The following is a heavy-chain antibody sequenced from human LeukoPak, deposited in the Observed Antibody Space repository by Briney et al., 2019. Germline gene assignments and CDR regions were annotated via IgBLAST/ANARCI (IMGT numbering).Heavy chain of an antibody. J-gene: IGHJ3*02. Sequence: TSETLPLTCTVSGGSISSYYWSWIRQPPGKGLEWIGYIYYSGSTNYNPSLKSRVTISVDTSKNQFSLKLSSVTAADTAVYYCARDSGYDLGDAFDIWGQGTMVTVSS. CDR2: IYYSGST. V-gene: IGHV4-59*01. CDR1: GGSISSYY. CDR3: ARDSGYDLGDAFDI. D-gene: IGHD5-12*01.